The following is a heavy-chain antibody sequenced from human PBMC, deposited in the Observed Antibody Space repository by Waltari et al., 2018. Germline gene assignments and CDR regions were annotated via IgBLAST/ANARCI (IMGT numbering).Heavy chain of an antibody. V-gene: IGHV3-23*01. Sequence: EVQLLESGGDLVQPGGSLRLSCAASGFTFSSYAMSWVRQAPGKGLEWVSSLTRTGGSTYYADSVEGRLTISRENSKNTLDVEITRLRVEDTALYYCVKKWNSLGWGGFDYWGQGTLVTVSS. CDR3: VKKWNSLGWGGFDY. J-gene: IGHJ4*02. CDR1: GFTFSSYA. D-gene: IGHD3-16*01. CDR2: LTRTGGST.